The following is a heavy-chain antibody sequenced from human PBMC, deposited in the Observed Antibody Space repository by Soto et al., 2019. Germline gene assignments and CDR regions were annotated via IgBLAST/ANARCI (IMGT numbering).Heavy chain of an antibody. D-gene: IGHD3-3*01. J-gene: IGHJ6*03. Sequence: GGSLRLSCTASGFTFGDYAMSWFRQAPGKGLEWVGFIRSKAYGGTTEYAASVKGRFTISRDDSKSIAYLQMNSLKTEDTAVYYCTRDRRGNDFWSGYYGMGDYYYYMDVWGKGTTVTVSS. V-gene: IGHV3-49*03. CDR3: TRDRRGNDFWSGYYGMGDYYYYMDV. CDR2: IRSKAYGGTT. CDR1: GFTFGDYA.